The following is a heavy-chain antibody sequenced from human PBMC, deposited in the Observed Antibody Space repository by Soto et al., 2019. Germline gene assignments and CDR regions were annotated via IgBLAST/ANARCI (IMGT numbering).Heavy chain of an antibody. CDR1: GGSISPSY. CDR2: IYYTGNS. Sequence: QVCLQESCPGLVKPSETLSLTCTVSGGSISPSYWNWVRQPPGKRPEWIGCIYYTGNSHYTPSFTAHAIISRDMSMNRFSLEPTSVSSAATAMYFCAAGLHHYRVGYWGPGTLVTVSS. D-gene: IGHD1-26*01. J-gene: IGHJ4*02. CDR3: AAGLHHYRVGY. V-gene: IGHV4-59*12.